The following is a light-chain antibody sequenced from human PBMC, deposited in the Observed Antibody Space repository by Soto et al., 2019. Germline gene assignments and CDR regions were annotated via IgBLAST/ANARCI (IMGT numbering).Light chain of an antibody. J-gene: IGKJ1*01. Sequence: EVVITQSPATLSVSPGAGATLACRARQSVSSNLAWYQQRPGQAPRLLMYGASIRAAGVPDRFSGSGSGTDFTPTISRLEPEDFAVYYCQQYGSSGTFGQGTKVDIK. CDR3: QQYGSSGT. V-gene: IGKV3-20*01. CDR1: QSVSSN. CDR2: GAS.